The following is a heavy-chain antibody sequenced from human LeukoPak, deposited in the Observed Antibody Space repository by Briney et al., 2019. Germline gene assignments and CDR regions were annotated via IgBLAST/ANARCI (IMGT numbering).Heavy chain of an antibody. J-gene: IGHJ6*03. CDR1: GGTFSSYA. CDR3: ARAGTVTRDYYYYYYMDV. Sequence: GSSVKVSCKASGGTFSSYAISWVRQAPGQGLEWMGGIIPIFGTANYAQKFQGRVTITTDESTSTAYMELSSLRSEDTAVYYCARAGTVTRDYYYYYYMDVWGKGTTVTVSS. CDR2: IIPIFGTA. V-gene: IGHV1-69*05. D-gene: IGHD4-11*01.